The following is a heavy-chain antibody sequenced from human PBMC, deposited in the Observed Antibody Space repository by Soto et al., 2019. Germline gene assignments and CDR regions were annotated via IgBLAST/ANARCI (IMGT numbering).Heavy chain of an antibody. CDR3: AREFSTMIRAYN. Sequence: EVQLVESGGGLVKPGGSLRLSCAASGFTFSSHNIYWFRQPPGKGLEWVSSIGTSDSSIYYADSVRGRFTISKDNAKNSVYLQMDILRAEDTAIYQCAREFSTMIRAYNWGQGILVTVSS. CDR1: GFTFSSHN. J-gene: IGHJ4*02. V-gene: IGHV3-21*02. CDR2: IGTSDSSI. D-gene: IGHD3-10*01.